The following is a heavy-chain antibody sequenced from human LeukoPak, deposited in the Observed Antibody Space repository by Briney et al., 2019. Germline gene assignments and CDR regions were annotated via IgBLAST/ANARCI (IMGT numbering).Heavy chain of an antibody. CDR3: ARGSSLHPYY. CDR2: IYYSGST. CDR1: GGSISSGDYY. V-gene: IGHV4-30-4*08. Sequence: SETLSLXCTVSGGSISSGDYYWIWIRQPPGKGLEWIGYIYYSGSTYYNPSLKSRVTISVDTSKNQFSLKLSSVTAADTAVYYCARGSSLHPYYWGQGTLVTVSS. D-gene: IGHD6-6*01. J-gene: IGHJ4*02.